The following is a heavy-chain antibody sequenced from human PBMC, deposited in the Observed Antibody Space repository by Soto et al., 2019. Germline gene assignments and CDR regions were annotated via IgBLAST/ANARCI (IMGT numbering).Heavy chain of an antibody. CDR2: INHSGST. CDR1: GGSFSGYY. CDR3: VRAAYCGGDCYSGDYFDY. J-gene: IGHJ4*02. D-gene: IGHD2-21*02. Sequence: SETLSLTCAGYGGSFSGYYWSWLRQPPGKGLEWIGEINHSGSTNYNPSLKSRVTISVDTSKNQFSLKLSSVTAADTAVYYCVRAAYCGGDCYSGDYFDYWGQGTLVTIS. V-gene: IGHV4-34*01.